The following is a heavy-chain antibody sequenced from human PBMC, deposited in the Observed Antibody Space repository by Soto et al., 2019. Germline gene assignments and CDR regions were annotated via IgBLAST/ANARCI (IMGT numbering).Heavy chain of an antibody. CDR1: GYTFSNYA. CDR3: ARVYCSTHTCCGYYAMDV. CDR2: INAGNGNT. Sequence: ASVKVSCKASGYTFSNYAMHWVRQAPGQRLEWMGWINAGNGNTKYSQNLQGRVAITRDTSASTAYVELSSLRSEDTAVYYCARVYCSTHTCCGYYAMDVWGQGTTVTVSS. J-gene: IGHJ6*02. V-gene: IGHV1-3*01. D-gene: IGHD2-2*01.